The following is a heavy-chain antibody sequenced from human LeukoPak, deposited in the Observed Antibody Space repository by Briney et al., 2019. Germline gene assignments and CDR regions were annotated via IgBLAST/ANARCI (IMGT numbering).Heavy chain of an antibody. J-gene: IGHJ4*02. CDR2: IIPIFGTA. V-gene: IGHV1-69*13. CDR3: ARRQDYYDSSGYED. Sequence: ASVKVSCEASGGTFSSYAISWVRQAPGQGLEWMGGIIPIFGTANYAQKFQGRVTITADESTSTAYMELSSLRSEDTAVYYCARRQDYYDSSGYEDWGQGTLVTVSS. D-gene: IGHD3-22*01. CDR1: GGTFSSYA.